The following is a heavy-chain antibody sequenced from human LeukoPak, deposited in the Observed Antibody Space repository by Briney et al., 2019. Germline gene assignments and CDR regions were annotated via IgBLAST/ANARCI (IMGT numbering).Heavy chain of an antibody. CDR1: GFTFSSYA. J-gene: IGHJ1*01. D-gene: IGHD3-10*01. Sequence: GGSLRLSCAASGFTFSSYAMSWVRQAPGKGLERVSAISGSGGSTYYADSVKGRFTISRDNSKNTLYLQMNSLRAEDTAVYYCAKGISPLLWFGELFPFQHWGQGTLVTVSS. CDR2: ISGSGGST. V-gene: IGHV3-23*01. CDR3: AKGISPLLWFGELFPFQH.